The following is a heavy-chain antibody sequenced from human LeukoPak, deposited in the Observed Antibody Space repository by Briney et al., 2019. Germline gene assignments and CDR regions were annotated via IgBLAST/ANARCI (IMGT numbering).Heavy chain of an antibody. D-gene: IGHD6-13*01. CDR2: ISAYNGNT. Sequence: AASVKVSCKASGYTFTSYGISWVRQAPGQGLEWMGWISAYNGNTNYAQKLQGRVTMTTDTSTSTAYMELRSLRSDDTAVYYCARDRYSSSWYDAFDTWGQGTMVTVSS. J-gene: IGHJ3*02. CDR1: GYTFTSYG. V-gene: IGHV1-18*01. CDR3: ARDRYSSSWYDAFDT.